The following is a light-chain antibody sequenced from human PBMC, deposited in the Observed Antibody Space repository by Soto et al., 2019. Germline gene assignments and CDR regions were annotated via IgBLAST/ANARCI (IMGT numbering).Light chain of an antibody. CDR1: QGISSY. Sequence: ALRMTQSPSSFSASTGDRVTITCRASQGISSYLAWYQQRPGKAPKLLIYAASTLQSGVPSRFSGSGSGTDFTLTISCLQSKDFATYYCQQSYSNPRTFGQGTKVDI. J-gene: IGKJ1*01. V-gene: IGKV1-8*01. CDR2: AAS. CDR3: QQSYSNPRT.